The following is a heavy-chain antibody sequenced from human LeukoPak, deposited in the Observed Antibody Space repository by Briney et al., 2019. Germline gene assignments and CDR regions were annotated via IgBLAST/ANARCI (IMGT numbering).Heavy chain of an antibody. CDR1: GFTFSSYS. CDR2: ISSSSSYI. J-gene: IGHJ6*02. Sequence: PGGSLRLSCAASGFTFSSYSMNWVRQAPGKGLEWVSSISSSSSYIYYADSVKGRFTISRDNAKNSLYLQMNSLRAEDTAVYYCARDVNDYTLIYYYYYGMDVWGQGTTVTVSS. V-gene: IGHV3-21*01. CDR3: ARDVNDYTLIYYYYYGMDV. D-gene: IGHD4-11*01.